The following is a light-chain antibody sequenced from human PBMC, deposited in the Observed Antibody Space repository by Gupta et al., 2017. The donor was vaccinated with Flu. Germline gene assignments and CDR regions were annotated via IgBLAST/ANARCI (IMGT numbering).Light chain of an antibody. J-gene: IGLJ1*01. CDR2: RNN. CDR1: SANIGVNY. V-gene: IGLV1-47*01. Sequence: VTISCSGSSANIGVNYVFWYQQLPGTAPNLLIYRNNQRPSGGPDRFSGSKSGTSAALAISGLRSEEEADYYCASWDDSLSGSYVFGTGTKVTVL. CDR3: ASWDDSLSGSYV.